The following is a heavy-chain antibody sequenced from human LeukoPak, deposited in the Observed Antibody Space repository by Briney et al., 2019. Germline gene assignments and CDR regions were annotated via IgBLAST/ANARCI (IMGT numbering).Heavy chain of an antibody. Sequence: SETLSLTCTVSGGSISSYYWSWIRQPAGKGLEWIGRIHTSGNTNYNPSLKSRVTMSVDTSNNQFSLKLNSVTAADTAVYYCARESRFSLAVKYYFDYWGQGALITVSS. V-gene: IGHV4-4*07. CDR3: ARESRFSLAVKYYFDY. CDR1: GGSISSYY. CDR2: IHTSGNT. D-gene: IGHD3-3*01. J-gene: IGHJ4*02.